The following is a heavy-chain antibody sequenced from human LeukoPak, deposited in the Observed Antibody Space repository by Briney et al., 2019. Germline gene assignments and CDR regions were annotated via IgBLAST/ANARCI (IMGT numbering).Heavy chain of an antibody. J-gene: IGHJ4*02. Sequence: GGSLRLSCTASGFSFSGHWMHWARQPPGKGLVWVSRISPTGSTTSYADSVKGRFTVSRDNAKNTLYLQVNNLRAEDTAVYYCARGPNSNWSGLDFWGQGILLTVSS. CDR3: ARGPNSNWSGLDF. CDR1: GFSFSGHW. CDR2: ISPTGSTT. V-gene: IGHV3-74*01. D-gene: IGHD6-6*01.